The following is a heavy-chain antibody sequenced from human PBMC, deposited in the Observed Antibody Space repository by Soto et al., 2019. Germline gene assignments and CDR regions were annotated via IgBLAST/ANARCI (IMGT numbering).Heavy chain of an antibody. J-gene: IGHJ4*02. CDR3: ASWLKTSGWYVLLEGSFDY. CDR2: IKQDGSAK. Sequence: GGSLRLSCAASGFTFSSYWMAWVRQAPGKGLEWVANIKQDGSAKYYVDSVKGRFTISRDNAKNSLYLQMNSLRAEDTAVYYCASWLKTSGWYVLLEGSFDYWGQGTLVTVSS. D-gene: IGHD6-19*01. V-gene: IGHV3-7*01. CDR1: GFTFSSYW.